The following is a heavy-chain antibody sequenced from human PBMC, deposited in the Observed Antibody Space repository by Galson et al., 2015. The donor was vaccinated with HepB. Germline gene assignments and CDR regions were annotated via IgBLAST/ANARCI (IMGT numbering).Heavy chain of an antibody. J-gene: IGHJ3*02. CDR1: GDSVSSHSAA. Sequence: CAISGDSVSSHSAAWKWIRQSPLRGLEWLGRTYYRSKWYNDYAVSVKSRITINPDTSKNQFSLQLNSVTPEDTAVYYCARDTQTLTADAFDIWGQGTMVTVSS. CDR3: ARDTQTLTADAFDI. CDR2: TYYRSKWYN. V-gene: IGHV6-1*01. D-gene: IGHD7-27*01.